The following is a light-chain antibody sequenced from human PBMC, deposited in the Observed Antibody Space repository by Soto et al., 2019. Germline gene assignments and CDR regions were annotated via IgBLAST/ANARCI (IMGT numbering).Light chain of an antibody. J-gene: IGKJ1*01. V-gene: IGKV3-20*01. CDR3: HQHGDSPWT. Sequence: EIVLTQSPGTLSLSPGDRATLSCSASHPVGSAYLAWYRQTLGQAPRPLIYATSSRATGISDRFSGSGSGTEFTLTISRLEPEDFATYYCHQHGDSPWTFGQGTKVDIK. CDR1: HPVGSAY. CDR2: ATS.